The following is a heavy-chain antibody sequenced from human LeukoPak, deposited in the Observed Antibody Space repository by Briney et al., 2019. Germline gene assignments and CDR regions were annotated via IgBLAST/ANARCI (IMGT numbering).Heavy chain of an antibody. CDR2: IYYSGST. Sequence: SETLSLTCTVSGGSISSYYWSWIRQPPGKGLEWIGYIYYSGSTNYNPSLKSRVTISVDTSRNQFSLKLSSVTAADTAVYYCARTSEGYCSGGNCWDYYYYMDVWGKGTTVTVSS. V-gene: IGHV4-59*01. J-gene: IGHJ6*03. CDR1: GGSISSYY. D-gene: IGHD2-15*01. CDR3: ARTSEGYCSGGNCWDYYYYMDV.